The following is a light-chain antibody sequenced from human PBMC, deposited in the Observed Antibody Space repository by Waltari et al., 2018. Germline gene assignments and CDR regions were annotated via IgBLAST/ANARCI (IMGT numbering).Light chain of an antibody. CDR1: QGISSY. V-gene: IGKV1-8*01. CDR2: PAS. CDR3: QQYYNYPPIT. J-gene: IGKJ5*01. Sequence: ALRITQSPYSLSASTGDRVTITCRASQGISSYLAGYQQKPGTVPELLIYPASTLKSGVQSRFSGIGSGTDCILTISCLQSEDFAPYYCQQYYNYPPITFGQWTRLEMK.